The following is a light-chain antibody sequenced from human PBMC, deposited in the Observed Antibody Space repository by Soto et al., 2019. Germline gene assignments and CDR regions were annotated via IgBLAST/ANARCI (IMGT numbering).Light chain of an antibody. CDR3: AVWDDSLRGWV. CDR2: TND. Sequence: QCVRPHPPSASWTPGQMVTIACSGRFSNIGSNYVYWYQQLPGTAPKLLIFTNDQRTSGVPGRFSGSKSGTSASLAISGLRSEDEADYYCAVWDDSLRGWVFGGGTKVTVL. J-gene: IGLJ3*02. V-gene: IGLV1-47*02. CDR1: FSNIGSNY.